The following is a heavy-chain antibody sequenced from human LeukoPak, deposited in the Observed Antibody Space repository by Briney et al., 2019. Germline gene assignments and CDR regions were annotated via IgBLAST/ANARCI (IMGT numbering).Heavy chain of an antibody. V-gene: IGHV3-53*01. CDR3: ASRHCSGGDCYFAGADPFDH. J-gene: IGHJ4*02. CDR2: VYKDGKM. D-gene: IGHD2-21*01. CDR1: GFTFSGFW. Sequence: GGSLRLSCAVSGFTFSGFWMSWVRQSPGKGLEWVSVVYKDGKMFYIDSVKGRFAISRGTSKNTVYLQMNNLRAEDTAVYYCASRHCSGGDCYFAGADPFDHWGQGTLVTVSS.